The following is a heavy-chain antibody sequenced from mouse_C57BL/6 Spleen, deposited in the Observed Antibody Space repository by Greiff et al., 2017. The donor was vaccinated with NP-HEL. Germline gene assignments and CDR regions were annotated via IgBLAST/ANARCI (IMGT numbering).Heavy chain of an antibody. CDR2: INYDGSST. Sequence: EVKVVESAGGLVQPGSSMKLSCTASGFTFSDYYMAWVRQVPEKGLEWVANINYDGSSTYYLDSLKSRFIISRDNAKNILYLQMSSLKSEDTATYYCASGYDPAWFAYWGQGTLVTVSA. J-gene: IGHJ3*01. D-gene: IGHD1-2*01. V-gene: IGHV5-16*01. CDR3: ASGYDPAWFAY. CDR1: GFTFSDYY.